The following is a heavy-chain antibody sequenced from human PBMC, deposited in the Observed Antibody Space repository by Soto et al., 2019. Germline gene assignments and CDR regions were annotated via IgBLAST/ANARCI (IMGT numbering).Heavy chain of an antibody. Sequence: GGSLRLSCAASGFTFSGYSMNWVRQAPGKGLEWVSSISSSGTYIYYADSLRGRFTISRGNSKNALSLQMNSLRGEDTAVYYCARDYYDISGHSHSSVYWGQGTLVTVSS. CDR1: GFTFSGYS. CDR2: ISSSGTYI. D-gene: IGHD3-22*01. V-gene: IGHV3-21*01. CDR3: ARDYYDISGHSHSSVY. J-gene: IGHJ1*01.